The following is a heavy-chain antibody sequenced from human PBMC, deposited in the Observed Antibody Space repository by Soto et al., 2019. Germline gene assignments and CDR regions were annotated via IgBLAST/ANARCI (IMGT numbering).Heavy chain of an antibody. J-gene: IGHJ4*02. CDR1: GGTFSSYA. Sequence: SLKVSCKASGGTFSSYAISWVRQAPGQGLEWMGGIIPIFGTANYAQKFQGRVTITADESTSTAYMELSSLRSEDTAVYYCARGEGGYYAYFDYWGQGTLVTVSS. CDR3: ARGEGGYYAYFDY. D-gene: IGHD3-22*01. V-gene: IGHV1-69*13. CDR2: IIPIFGTA.